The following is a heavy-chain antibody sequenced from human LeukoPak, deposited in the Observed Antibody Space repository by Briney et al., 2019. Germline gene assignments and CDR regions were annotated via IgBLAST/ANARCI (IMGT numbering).Heavy chain of an antibody. D-gene: IGHD3-9*01. CDR2: IYYSGST. Sequence: SETLSLTCTVSGGSISSSSYYWGWIRQPPGKGLEWIGSIYYSGSTYYNPSLKSRVTISVDTSKNQFSLKLSSVTAADTAVYYCASTRYFDWPDPFDYWGQGTLVTVSS. J-gene: IGHJ4*02. V-gene: IGHV4-39*01. CDR3: ASTRYFDWPDPFDY. CDR1: GGSISSSSYY.